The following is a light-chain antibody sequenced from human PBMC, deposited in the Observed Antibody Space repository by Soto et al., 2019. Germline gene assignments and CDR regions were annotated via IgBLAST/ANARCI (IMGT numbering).Light chain of an antibody. CDR3: TSYTSSSTLDVI. Sequence: QSALTQPASVSGSPGQSITISCTGTSSDVGGYYSVSWYQQHPGKAPKLIIFEVNNRPSGVSNRFSGSKSGNTASLTISGLQTEDEADYYCTSYTSSSTLDVIFGGGTKVTVL. CDR2: EVN. V-gene: IGLV2-14*01. J-gene: IGLJ2*01. CDR1: SSDVGGYYS.